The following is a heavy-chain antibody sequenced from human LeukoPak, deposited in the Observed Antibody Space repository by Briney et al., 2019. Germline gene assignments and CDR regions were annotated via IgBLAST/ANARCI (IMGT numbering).Heavy chain of an antibody. V-gene: IGHV1-69*13. CDR3: ARAYGGNLPGDAFDI. CDR1: GYTFTGYY. J-gene: IGHJ3*02. CDR2: IIPIFGTA. Sequence: SVKVSCKASGYTFTGYYMHWVRQAPGQGLEWMGGIIPIFGTANYAQKFQGRVTITADESTSTAYMELSSLRSEDTAVYYCARAYGGNLPGDAFDIWGQGTMVTVSS. D-gene: IGHD4-23*01.